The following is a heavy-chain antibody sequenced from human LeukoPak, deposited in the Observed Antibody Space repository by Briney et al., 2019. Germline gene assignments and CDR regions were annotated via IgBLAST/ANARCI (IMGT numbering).Heavy chain of an antibody. V-gene: IGHV3-21*01. D-gene: IGHD1-26*01. Sequence: GGSLRLSCAASAFTFSSYSMNWVRQAPGKGLEWVSSISSSSSYIYYADSVKGRFTISRDNAKNSLYLQMNSLRAEDTAVYYCARESGVGATAHYWGQGTLVTVSS. CDR3: ARESGVGATAHY. J-gene: IGHJ4*02. CDR2: ISSSSSYI. CDR1: AFTFSSYS.